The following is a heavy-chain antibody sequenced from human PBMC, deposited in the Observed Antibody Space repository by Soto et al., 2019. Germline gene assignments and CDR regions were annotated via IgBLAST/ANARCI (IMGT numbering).Heavy chain of an antibody. CDR3: ARRRHGYFDS. CDR2: ISYDGGT. Sequence: SENLSLTCTGSGGSIIDLHLYYWAWLRQSPGKGLEWLATISYDGGTFYSPSLESRVTMSVDTSTNQFSVKLSSVTATDTAVYYCARRRHGYFDSWRQGSMVTGSS. J-gene: IGHJ4*02. V-gene: IGHV4-39*01. CDR1: GGSIIDLHLYY.